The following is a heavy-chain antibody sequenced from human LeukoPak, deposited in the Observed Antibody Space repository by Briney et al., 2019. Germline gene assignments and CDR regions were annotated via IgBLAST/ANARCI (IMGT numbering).Heavy chain of an antibody. CDR1: GGSISSYY. CDR2: IYYSGST. D-gene: IGHD1-26*01. Sequence: PSETLSLTCTVSGGSISSYYWSWIRQPPGKGLEWIGYIYYSGSTNYNPSLKSRVTISVDTSKNQFSLKLSSVTAADTAVYYCARGIVGATTRWFDPWGQGTLVTVSS. V-gene: IGHV4-59*01. J-gene: IGHJ5*02. CDR3: ARGIVGATTRWFDP.